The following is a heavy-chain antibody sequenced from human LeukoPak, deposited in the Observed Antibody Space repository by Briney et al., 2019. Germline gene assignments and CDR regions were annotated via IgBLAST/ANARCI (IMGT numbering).Heavy chain of an antibody. V-gene: IGHV3-23*01. J-gene: IGHJ6*04. CDR3: AKGYAMDV. CDR2: VSGRDDST. Sequence: PGGSLRLSCAASGFTFSNYAMYWVRQAPGKGLEWVSAVSGRDDSTYYADSVKGRFTVSRDNSKNTLYLQMNSLRAEDTAVYYCAKGYAMDVWGKGTTVTVSS. CDR1: GFTFSNYA.